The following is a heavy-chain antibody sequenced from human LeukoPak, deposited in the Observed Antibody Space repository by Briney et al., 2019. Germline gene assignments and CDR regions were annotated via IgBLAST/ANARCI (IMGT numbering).Heavy chain of an antibody. CDR2: MNPNSGNT. CDR1: EYTFTNYD. V-gene: IGHV1-8*03. CDR3: ARGLRLLEWGTYYYYYYMDV. D-gene: IGHD3-3*01. J-gene: IGHJ6*03. Sequence: ASVKVSCKASEYTFTNYDINWVRQATGQGLEWMGWMNPNSGNTAHAQKFQGRVTITRNTSISTAYMELSSLRSDDTAVYYCARGLRLLEWGTYYYYYYMDVWGKGTTVTVSS.